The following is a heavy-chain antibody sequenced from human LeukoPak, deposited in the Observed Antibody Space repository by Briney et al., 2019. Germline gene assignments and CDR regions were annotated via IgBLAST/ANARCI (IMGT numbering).Heavy chain of an antibody. Sequence: GASVKVSCKASGGTFSSYAISWVRQAPGQGLEWMGRIIPILGIANYAQKFQGRVTITADKSTSTAYMELSSLRSEDTAVYYCARDEEWVGYCSSSNCYTAAFDIWGQGTMVTVSS. CDR1: GGTFSSYA. V-gene: IGHV1-69*04. J-gene: IGHJ3*02. D-gene: IGHD2-2*02. CDR2: IIPILGIA. CDR3: ARDEEWVGYCSSSNCYTAAFDI.